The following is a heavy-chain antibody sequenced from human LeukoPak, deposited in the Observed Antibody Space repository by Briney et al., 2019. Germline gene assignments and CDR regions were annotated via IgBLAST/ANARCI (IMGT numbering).Heavy chain of an antibody. J-gene: IGHJ4*02. D-gene: IGHD4-11*01. CDR3: ARFPRDSNPNHFDY. CDR1: GGSFSDYY. CDR2: INHSGST. Sequence: SETLSLTCAVYGGSFSDYYWTWIRQPPGKGLEWIGEINHSGSTNYNPSLKSRVTISVDTSKKQFFLRLSSVTAADTAVYYCARFPRDSNPNHFDYWGQGTLVTVSS. V-gene: IGHV4-34*01.